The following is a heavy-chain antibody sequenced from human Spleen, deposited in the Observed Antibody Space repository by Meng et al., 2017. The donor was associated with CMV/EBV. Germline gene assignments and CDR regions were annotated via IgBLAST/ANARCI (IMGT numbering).Heavy chain of an antibody. CDR1: GFTFSSYD. CDR3: AKAYDSVGMDV. J-gene: IGHJ6*02. CDR2: IRYDGSDK. V-gene: IGHV3-30*02. D-gene: IGHD5-12*01. Sequence: GESLKISCTASGFTFSSYDMHWVRQAPGKGLEWVAFIRYDGSDKYYRDSVKGRITISRDNSKNTVFLQMNSLRPEDTAVYYCAKAYDSVGMDVWGQGTRVTVSS.